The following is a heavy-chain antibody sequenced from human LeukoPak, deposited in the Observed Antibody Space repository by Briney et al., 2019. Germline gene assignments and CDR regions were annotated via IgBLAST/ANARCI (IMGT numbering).Heavy chain of an antibody. CDR2: ISGSGGST. V-gene: IGHV3-23*01. D-gene: IGHD3-16*01. J-gene: IGHJ4*02. CDR1: GFSFSDAW. Sequence: GGSLRLSCATSGFSFSDAWMNWVRQAPGKGLEWVSAISGSGGSTYYADSVKGRFTISRDNSKNTLYLQMNSLRAEDTAVYYCAKIKKGGFYYFDYWGQGTLVTVSS. CDR3: AKIKKGGFYYFDY.